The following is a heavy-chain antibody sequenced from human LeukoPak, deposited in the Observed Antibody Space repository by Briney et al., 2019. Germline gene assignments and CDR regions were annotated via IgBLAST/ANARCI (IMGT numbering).Heavy chain of an antibody. CDR1: RYTFTGYY. CDR2: IYPNSGGT. CDR3: ARGAGTSWFDY. J-gene: IGHJ4*02. Sequence: ASVTVSCTASRYTFTGYYMNWVRQAPGQGLEWMGWIYPNSGGTNFAQKFQGRVTITKETTNKTAYMELTSLTSDDTAVYYCARGAGTSWFDYWGQGTLVIVSS. V-gene: IGHV1-2*02. D-gene: IGHD2-2*01.